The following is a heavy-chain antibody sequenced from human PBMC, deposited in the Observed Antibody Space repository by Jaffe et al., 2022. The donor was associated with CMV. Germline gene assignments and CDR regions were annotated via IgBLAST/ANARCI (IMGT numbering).Heavy chain of an antibody. Sequence: QVQLVQSGAEVKKPGSSVKVSCKASGGTFSSYAISWVRQAPGQGLEWMGGIIPIFGTANYAQKFQGRVTITADESTSTAYMELSSLRSEDTAVYYCARGRGYCSGGSCQGGDYWGQGTLVTVSS. CDR1: GGTFSSYA. CDR2: IIPIFGTA. CDR3: ARGRGYCSGGSCQGGDY. D-gene: IGHD2-15*01. J-gene: IGHJ4*02. V-gene: IGHV1-69*01.